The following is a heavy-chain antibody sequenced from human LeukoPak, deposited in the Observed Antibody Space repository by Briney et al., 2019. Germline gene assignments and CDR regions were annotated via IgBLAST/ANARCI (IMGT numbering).Heavy chain of an antibody. CDR3: ARHDSSGSSWPRPFDY. Sequence: GESLKISCKGSGYRFTSYWIGWVRQMPRKGLEWMGIIYPGDSDTKYSPSFQGQVTISADKSISTAYLQWSSLKASDTAMYYCARHDSSGSSWPRPFDYWGQGTLVTVSS. CDR1: GYRFTSYW. J-gene: IGHJ4*02. CDR2: IYPGDSDT. D-gene: IGHD6-13*01. V-gene: IGHV5-51*01.